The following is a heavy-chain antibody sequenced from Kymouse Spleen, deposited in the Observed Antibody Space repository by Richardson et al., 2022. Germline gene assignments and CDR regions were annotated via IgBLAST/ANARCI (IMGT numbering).Heavy chain of an antibody. V-gene: IGHV3-33*01. J-gene: IGHJ5*02. CDR1: GFTFSSYG. CDR3: ARGFTAVAGTPNWFDP. Sequence: QVQLVESGGGVVQPGRSLRLSCAASGFTFSSYGMHWVRQAPGKGLEWVAVIWYDGSNKYYADSVKGRFTISRDNSKNTLYLQMNSLRAEDTAVYYCARGFTAVAGTPNWFDPWGQGTLVTVSS. D-gene: IGHD6-19*01. CDR2: IWYDGSNK.